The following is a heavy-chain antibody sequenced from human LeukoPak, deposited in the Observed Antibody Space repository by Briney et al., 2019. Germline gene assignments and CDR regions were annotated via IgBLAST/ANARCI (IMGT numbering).Heavy chain of an antibody. J-gene: IGHJ4*02. CDR1: GYSFTAYY. V-gene: IGHV1-46*03. CDR2: INPSGGGT. CDR3: ARVKPSSSGHYY. D-gene: IGHD6-19*01. Sequence: ASVKVSCKASGYSFTAYYMHWVRQAPGQGLEWMGIINPSGGGTNYAQKFQDRVTMTRDTSTSTVYMDLSSLRSEDTAVYYCARVKPSSSGHYYWGQGTLLTVSS.